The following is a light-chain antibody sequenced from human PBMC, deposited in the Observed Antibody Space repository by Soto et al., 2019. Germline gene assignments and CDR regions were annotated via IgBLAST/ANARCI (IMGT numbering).Light chain of an antibody. Sequence: EIVLTQSPGTLSLSPGERATLSCRASQSVRSTYLAWYQQKPGQAPRLLIYEASSRATDIPDRFSGAGSGGAFTLTISRLEPEDFATYYCQHYDGSLWTFGQGTKLEI. V-gene: IGKV3-20*01. CDR1: QSVRSTY. J-gene: IGKJ1*01. CDR3: QHYDGSLWT. CDR2: EAS.